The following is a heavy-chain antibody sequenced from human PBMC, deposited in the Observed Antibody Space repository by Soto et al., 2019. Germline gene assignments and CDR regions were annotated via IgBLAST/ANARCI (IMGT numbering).Heavy chain of an antibody. CDR2: IIPRSATS. V-gene: IGHV1-69*12. J-gene: IGHJ6*02. Sequence: QVQLVQSGAEVKKPGSSVKVSCKASVDTFSTYTITWMRQAPGQGLEWMGGIIPRSATSNYAQKFQGRVTMTADEATNTAYMELSSLRSEDTAVYYCAREGLVLVPATVNSDYYHYAMDVWGQGTTVTVSS. CDR3: AREGLVLVPATVNSDYYHYAMDV. CDR1: VDTFSTYT. D-gene: IGHD2-2*01.